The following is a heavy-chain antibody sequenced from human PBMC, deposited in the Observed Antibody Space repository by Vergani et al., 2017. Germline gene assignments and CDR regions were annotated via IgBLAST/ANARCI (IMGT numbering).Heavy chain of an antibody. J-gene: IGHJ4*02. CDR2: FDPEDGET. D-gene: IGHD5-12*01. CDR1: GYTFTSYA. Sequence: QVQLVQSGAEVKKPGASVKVSCKASGYTFTSYAMHWVRQAPGKGLEWMGGFDPEDGETIYAQKFQGRVTMTEDASTDTAYLELSSLRSEDTAVYYCATSPTIIVATTDNDYWGQGTLVTVSS. CDR3: ATSPTIIVATTDNDY. V-gene: IGHV1-24*01.